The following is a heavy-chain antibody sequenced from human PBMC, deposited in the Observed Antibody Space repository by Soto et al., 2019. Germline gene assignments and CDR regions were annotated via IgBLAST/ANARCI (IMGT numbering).Heavy chain of an antibody. CDR1: GGSVSSGSYY. V-gene: IGHV4-31*03. Sequence: PSETLSLTCTVSGGSVSSGSYYWSWIRQPPGKGLEWIGYIYYSGSTYYNPSLKSRVTISVDTSKNQFSLKLSSVTAADTAVYYCASNPSYYYDSSGYHLEAFDIWGQGTMVTVSS. CDR2: IYYSGST. D-gene: IGHD3-22*01. CDR3: ASNPSYYYDSSGYHLEAFDI. J-gene: IGHJ3*02.